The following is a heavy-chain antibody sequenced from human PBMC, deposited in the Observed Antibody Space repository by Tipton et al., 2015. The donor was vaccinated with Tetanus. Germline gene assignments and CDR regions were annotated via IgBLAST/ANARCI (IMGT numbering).Heavy chain of an antibody. D-gene: IGHD3-10*01. CDR1: GGSVNSGTYY. V-gene: IGHV4-61*01. CDR3: AGGLVLWYEP. J-gene: IGHJ5*02. Sequence: TLSLTCSVSGGSVNSGTYYWSWIRQPPGKGLEWLVDIYYGGATQYNPSLESRVTISMDTSKNQVSLRLTSVTAADTAVYSCAGGLVLWYEPWGRGTLVSVSS. CDR2: IYYGGAT.